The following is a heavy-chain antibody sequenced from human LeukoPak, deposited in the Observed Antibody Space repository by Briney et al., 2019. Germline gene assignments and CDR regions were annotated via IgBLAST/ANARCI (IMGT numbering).Heavy chain of an antibody. D-gene: IGHD1-26*01. V-gene: IGHV4-4*09. Sequence: NPSETLSLTCTVSGASISNYYWSWIRQTPEKGLEWMGHIHSSGGSSYYPSLKSRPTLSIDTSRNQLSLKLPSVTAADTAVYFCARLGSYHDFWGQGALVTVSS. CDR1: GASISNYY. CDR2: IHSSGGS. CDR3: ARLGSYHDF. J-gene: IGHJ4*02.